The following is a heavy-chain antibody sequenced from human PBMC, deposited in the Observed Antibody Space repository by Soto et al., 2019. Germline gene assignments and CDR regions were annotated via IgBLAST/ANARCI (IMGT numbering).Heavy chain of an antibody. Sequence: QVQLVQSGAEVKKPGSSVKVSCKASGGTFSSYAISWVRQAPGQGLEWMGGIIPIFGTANYAQKFQGRVTITADESTSTAYMELSSLRSEDTGVYYCARTADRTYYYDSSGSAIDYWGQGTLVTVSS. CDR1: GGTFSSYA. CDR2: IIPIFGTA. D-gene: IGHD3-22*01. V-gene: IGHV1-69*01. CDR3: ARTADRTYYYDSSGSAIDY. J-gene: IGHJ4*02.